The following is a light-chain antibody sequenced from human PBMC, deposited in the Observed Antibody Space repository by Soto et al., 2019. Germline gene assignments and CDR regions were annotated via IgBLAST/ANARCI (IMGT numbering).Light chain of an antibody. CDR3: RQGSHWPYT. V-gene: IGKV2-30*02. CDR2: KVS. CDR1: QSLVHSDGNTH. Sequence: DVVLTQSPLSLPVTLGQPASISCRSTQSLVHSDGNTHLNWFQQRPGQSPRRLICKVSNRDSGVLPRVSGSASGTEFTLKISRVEAEDVGVYYCRQGSHWPYTFGQGTKVEIK. J-gene: IGKJ2*01.